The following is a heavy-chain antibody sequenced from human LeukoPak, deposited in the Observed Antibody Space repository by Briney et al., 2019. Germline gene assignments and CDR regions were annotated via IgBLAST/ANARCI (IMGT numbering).Heavy chain of an antibody. Sequence: ASVKVSCKASGYTFTGHYIHWVRQAPGQGLEWMGWIHPNTGGTKYAQKFQGRVTMTRDTSINTAYMELSRLRSDDTAVYYCARVRYSSDAFDIWGQGTMLTVSS. J-gene: IGHJ3*02. CDR3: ARVRYSSDAFDI. CDR2: IHPNTGGT. CDR1: GYTFTGHY. V-gene: IGHV1-2*02. D-gene: IGHD4-11*01.